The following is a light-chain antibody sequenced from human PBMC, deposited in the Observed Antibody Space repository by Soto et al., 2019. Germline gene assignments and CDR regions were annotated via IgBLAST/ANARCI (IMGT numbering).Light chain of an antibody. Sequence: DIQLTQSPSSLSASVGGRITITCRASQSISTYLNWYQQRPGKAPKVLIYKASSLESGVPSTFSGSGSGAEFTLTFSSLQPDDFATYFCLQYNSYPFTFGGGTKVDIK. CDR2: KAS. J-gene: IGKJ4*01. CDR3: LQYNSYPFT. CDR1: QSISTY. V-gene: IGKV1-5*03.